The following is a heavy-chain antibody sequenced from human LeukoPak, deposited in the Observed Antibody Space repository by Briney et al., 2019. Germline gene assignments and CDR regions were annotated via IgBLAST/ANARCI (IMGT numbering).Heavy chain of an antibody. D-gene: IGHD2-21*02. CDR3: AKTQGIPLYSYSAMHV. V-gene: IGHV3-23*01. Sequence: GGSLRLSCAASGFTFSSYAMNWVRQSPGKGLEWVSTVSGSGGSTYYADSVKGRFTISRDSSKNTVYLQMNSLRAGDTAVFYCAKTQGIPLYSYSAMHVWGQGTLFTVSS. J-gene: IGHJ1*01. CDR1: GFTFSSYA. CDR2: VSGSGGST.